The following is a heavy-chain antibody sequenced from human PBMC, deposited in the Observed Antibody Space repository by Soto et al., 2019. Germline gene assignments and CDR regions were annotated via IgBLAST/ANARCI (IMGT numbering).Heavy chain of an antibody. CDR3: ARGNHRWLQLWYFDL. Sequence: ASVKVSCKASGGTFSSYTISWVRQAPGQGLEWMGGIIPIFGTANYAQKFQGRVTITADESTSTAYMELSSLRSEDTAVYYCARGNHRWLQLWYFDLWGRGTLVTV. V-gene: IGHV1-69*13. D-gene: IGHD5-12*01. CDR1: GGTFSSYT. CDR2: IIPIFGTA. J-gene: IGHJ2*01.